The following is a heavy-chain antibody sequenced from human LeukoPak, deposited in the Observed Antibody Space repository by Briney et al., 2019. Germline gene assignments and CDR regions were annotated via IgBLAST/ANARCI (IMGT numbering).Heavy chain of an antibody. CDR1: GFTFSSYA. Sequence: GGSLRLSCAASGFTFSSYAMSWVRQAPGKGLEWVSAISGSGGSTYYADSVKGRFTISRDNPKNTLYLQMNSLRAEDTAVYYCAKEGGPYYYGSGSYSAYDYWGQGTLVTVSS. D-gene: IGHD3-10*01. V-gene: IGHV3-23*01. CDR2: ISGSGGST. CDR3: AKEGGPYYYGSGSYSAYDY. J-gene: IGHJ4*02.